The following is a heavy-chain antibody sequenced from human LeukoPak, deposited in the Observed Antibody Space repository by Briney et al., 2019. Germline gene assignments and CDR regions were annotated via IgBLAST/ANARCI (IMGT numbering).Heavy chain of an antibody. Sequence: PGGSLRLSCAASGFTFSSYAMSWVRQAPGKGREWVSGISGSGSTTYYADSVKGRFTISRDNSKNTLYLQMNSLRAEDTAVYYCAKAIGRSSTSCGDYWGQGTLVTVSS. J-gene: IGHJ4*02. D-gene: IGHD2-2*01. CDR2: ISGSGSTT. CDR3: AKAIGRSSTSCGDY. CDR1: GFTFSSYA. V-gene: IGHV3-23*01.